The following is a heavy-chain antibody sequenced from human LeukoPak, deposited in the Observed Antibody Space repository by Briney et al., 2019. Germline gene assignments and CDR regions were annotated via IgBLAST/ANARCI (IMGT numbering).Heavy chain of an antibody. CDR3: ARQPIYEAYFDF. Sequence: GSLRLSCAASGFPFDRYWMSWVRLAPGKGLEWVANIKHDGSEKTFVDSVKGRFTISRNNAENSLYLQMNSLRAEDTAVYYCARQPIYEAYFDFWGQGTLVTVSS. D-gene: IGHD3-16*01. CDR1: GFPFDRYW. V-gene: IGHV3-7*01. J-gene: IGHJ4*02. CDR2: IKHDGSEK.